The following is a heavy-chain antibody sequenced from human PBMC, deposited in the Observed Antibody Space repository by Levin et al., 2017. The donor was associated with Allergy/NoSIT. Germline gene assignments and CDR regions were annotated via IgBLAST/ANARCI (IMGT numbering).Heavy chain of an antibody. Sequence: SQTLSLTCTVSGGSISSSYWSWIRQPPGKGLEWIGYIYYSGTTNYNPSPTSRVTMSVDTSRNQFSLNRSSVTSAHPAVYYCATGGWRHDYWGQGTLVTVSA. CDR1: GGSISSSY. CDR3: ATGGWRHDY. D-gene: IGHD2-21*02. V-gene: IGHV4-59*01. CDR2: IYYSGTT. J-gene: IGHJ4*02.